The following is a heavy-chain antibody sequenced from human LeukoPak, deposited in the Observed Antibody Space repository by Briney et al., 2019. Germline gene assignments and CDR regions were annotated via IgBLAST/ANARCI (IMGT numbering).Heavy chain of an antibody. J-gene: IGHJ4*02. V-gene: IGHV4-34*01. Sequence: PSETLSLTCAVYGGSFSGYYWSWIRQPPGKGLEWIGEINHSGSTNYNPSLKSRVTISVDTSKNQFSLKLSSVTAADTAVYYCARGRAPFYDYVWGSYRYTGAVTFDYWGQGTLVTVSS. CDR2: INHSGST. CDR3: ARGRAPFYDYVWGSYRYTGAVTFDY. CDR1: GGSFSGYY. D-gene: IGHD3-16*02.